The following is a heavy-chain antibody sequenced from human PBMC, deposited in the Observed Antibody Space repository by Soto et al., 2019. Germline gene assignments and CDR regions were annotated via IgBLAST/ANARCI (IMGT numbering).Heavy chain of an antibody. Sequence: GGSLRLSCAASGCTFISYAMSWVRQAAGKGLEWVSAISGSGGSTYYADSVKGRFTISRDNSKNTLYLQMNSLRAEDTAVYYCAKVDCSGGSCYGGINFDYWGQGTLVTVSS. V-gene: IGHV3-23*01. CDR1: GCTFISYA. D-gene: IGHD2-15*01. J-gene: IGHJ4*02. CDR2: ISGSGGST. CDR3: AKVDCSGGSCYGGINFDY.